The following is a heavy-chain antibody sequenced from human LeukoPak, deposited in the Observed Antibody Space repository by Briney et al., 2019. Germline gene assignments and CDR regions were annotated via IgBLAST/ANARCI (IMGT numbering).Heavy chain of an antibody. CDR1: GFTFSSYG. CDR3: AKGHYPSYYYDSSGYTTGEFDY. J-gene: IGHJ4*02. D-gene: IGHD3-22*01. CDR2: ISYDGSNK. Sequence: GGSLRLSCAASGFTFSSYGMHWVRQAPGKGLEWVAVISYDGSNKYYADSVKGRFTISRDNSKNTLYLQMNSLRAEDTAVYYCAKGHYPSYYYDSSGYTTGEFDYWGQGTLVTVSS. V-gene: IGHV3-30*18.